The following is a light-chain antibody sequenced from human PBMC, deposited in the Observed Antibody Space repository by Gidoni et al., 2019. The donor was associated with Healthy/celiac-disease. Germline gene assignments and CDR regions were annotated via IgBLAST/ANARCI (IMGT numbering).Light chain of an antibody. CDR2: AAS. CDR3: QQSYSTPG. J-gene: IGKJ4*01. CDR1: QSISSY. V-gene: IGKV1-39*01. Sequence: IQMTQSPSSLSASVGDRVTITCQASQSISSYLNWYQHKPGKAPKLLIYAASSLQSGVPASFSGSGSGTDFTLTISSMQPEDWATYYCQQSYSTPGFGGGTKVEIK.